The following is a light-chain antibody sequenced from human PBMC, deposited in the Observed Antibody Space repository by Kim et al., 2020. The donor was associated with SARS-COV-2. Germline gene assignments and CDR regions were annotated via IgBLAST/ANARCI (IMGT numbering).Light chain of an antibody. Sequence: ATINCKSSQSVLYSSNNRNYLAWYQQKPGQPPKLLIYWASTRESGVPDRFSGSGSGTDFTLTISSLQAEDVAVYYCQQYYSTPYTFGQGTKLEI. V-gene: IGKV4-1*01. CDR3: QQYYSTPYT. J-gene: IGKJ2*01. CDR2: WAS. CDR1: QSVLYSSNNRNY.